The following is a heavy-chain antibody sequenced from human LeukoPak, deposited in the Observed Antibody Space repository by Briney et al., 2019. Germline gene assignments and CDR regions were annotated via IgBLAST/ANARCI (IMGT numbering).Heavy chain of an antibody. J-gene: IGHJ4*02. D-gene: IGHD3-22*01. CDR3: ARAEYYYDSSGLKGLPFDY. CDR1: GYTFTGFY. V-gene: IGHV1-2*02. Sequence: ASVKVSCKASGYTFTGFYMHWVRQAPGQGLEWMGWINPNTGGTNYAQKFQGRVTMTRDTSIGTAYMELSRLRSDDTAVYYCARAEYYYDSSGLKGLPFDYWGQGTLVTVSS. CDR2: INPNTGGT.